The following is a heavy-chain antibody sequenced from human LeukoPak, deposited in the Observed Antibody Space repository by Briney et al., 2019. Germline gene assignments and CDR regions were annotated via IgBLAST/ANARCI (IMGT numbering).Heavy chain of an antibody. Sequence: SVKVSCKASGGTFSSYAISWVRQAPGQGLEWMGGIIPIFGTANYAQKFQGRVTITADESTSTAYMELSSLRSEDTAVYYCARAQRRLWDSSGAFDYWGQGTLVTVFS. D-gene: IGHD3-22*01. CDR1: GGTFSSYA. J-gene: IGHJ4*02. CDR2: IIPIFGTA. V-gene: IGHV1-69*13. CDR3: ARAQRRLWDSSGAFDY.